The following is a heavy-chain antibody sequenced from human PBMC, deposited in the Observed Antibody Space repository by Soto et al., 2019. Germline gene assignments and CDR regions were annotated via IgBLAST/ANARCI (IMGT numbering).Heavy chain of an antibody. CDR2: ISPGSRYP. V-gene: IGHV3-11*06. CDR3: VRGGGGGLFDP. CDR1: GFTFGXSY. D-gene: IGHD2-15*01. J-gene: IGHJ5*02. Sequence: SXRXSCAGSGFTFGXSYMSWNRQAPGKGLEWLSYISPGSRYPAYADSVKGRLTISRENARRSLFLKMTSLTAEDTAMYYCVRGGGGGLFDPWGQGTMGTVSS.